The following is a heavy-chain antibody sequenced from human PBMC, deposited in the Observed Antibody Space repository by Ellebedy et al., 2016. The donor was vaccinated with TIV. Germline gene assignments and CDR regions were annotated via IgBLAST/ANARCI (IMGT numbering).Heavy chain of an antibody. CDR3: ARAVEMSTSPPSDAFDI. V-gene: IGHV3-9*01. CDR2: ISWNSAII. J-gene: IGHJ3*02. Sequence: GGSLRLSCAASGFIFGDYAMHWVRQAPGKGLEWVSGISWNSAIIDYSDSVKGRFTISRDNAKNSLYLQMNSLRAEDTAVYYCARAVEMSTSPPSDAFDIWGQGTMVTVSS. D-gene: IGHD5-24*01. CDR1: GFIFGDYA.